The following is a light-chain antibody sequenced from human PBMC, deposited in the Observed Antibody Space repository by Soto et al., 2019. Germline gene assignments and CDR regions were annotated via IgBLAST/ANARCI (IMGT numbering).Light chain of an antibody. Sequence: QSALTQPASVSGSPGQSITISCTGTSSDVGGYNYVSWYQQHPGKAPKLMIYDVSNRPSGVSNRFSGSKSGNTASLTISGLQAEDEDDYYCSSDTSSSTWVFGGGTKVTVL. J-gene: IGLJ3*02. CDR1: SSDVGGYNY. CDR2: DVS. V-gene: IGLV2-14*01. CDR3: SSDTSSSTWV.